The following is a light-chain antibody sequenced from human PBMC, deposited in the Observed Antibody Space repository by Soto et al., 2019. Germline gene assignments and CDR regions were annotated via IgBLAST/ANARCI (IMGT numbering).Light chain of an antibody. V-gene: IGLV1-40*01. CDR1: SSNIGAGQD. CDR3: QSYGTGLSGLYV. CDR2: DSN. Sequence: QSVLTQPPSVSRAPGQRVTISCTGTSSNIGAGQDVHWYRQLPGAAPKFLISDSNNRASGVPDRFSVSKSGASASLAITGLRAEDEGDYFCQSYGTGLSGLYVFGTGTKVTVL. J-gene: IGLJ1*01.